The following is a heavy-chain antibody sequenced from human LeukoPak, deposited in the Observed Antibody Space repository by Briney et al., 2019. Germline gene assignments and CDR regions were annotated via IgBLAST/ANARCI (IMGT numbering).Heavy chain of an antibody. D-gene: IGHD3-16*01. J-gene: IGHJ6*03. CDR3: ARVYYDYVWGTHTDV. Sequence: PSETLSLTCTVSGYSISRGFYWGWIRQPPGKGLEGIGSIYHSGSTYYNPSLKSRVTISVDTSKNQFSLKLSSVTAADTAVYYCARVYYDYVWGTHTDVWGKGTTVTVSS. V-gene: IGHV4-38-2*02. CDR2: IYHSGST. CDR1: GYSISRGFY.